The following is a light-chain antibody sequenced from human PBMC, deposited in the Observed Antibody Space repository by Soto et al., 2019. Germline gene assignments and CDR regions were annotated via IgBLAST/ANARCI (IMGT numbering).Light chain of an antibody. Sequence: QSALTQPASVSGSPGQSITISCTGTSSDVGAYNYVSWYQQHPGKAPKLMLYDVANRPSGVSNRFSGSKSGNTASLTISGLQAEDEADYYCNSYTSSSTDVFGTGTKVTVL. J-gene: IGLJ1*01. CDR3: NSYTSSSTDV. V-gene: IGLV2-14*01. CDR1: SSDVGAYNY. CDR2: DVA.